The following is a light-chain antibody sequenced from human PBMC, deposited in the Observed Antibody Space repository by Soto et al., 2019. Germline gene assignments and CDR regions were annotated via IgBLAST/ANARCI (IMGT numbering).Light chain of an antibody. J-gene: IGKJ1*01. Sequence: DIQMTQSPSALSASVGDRVVITCRASQNINRGLAWYQQKPGEAHKLLIFTASTAHGGVPSRFSGSGAGTDFSLTISSLQPDDFATYYCQQYDSFLRTFGQGTKVEIK. CDR1: QNINRG. V-gene: IGKV1-5*03. CDR2: TAS. CDR3: QQYDSFLRT.